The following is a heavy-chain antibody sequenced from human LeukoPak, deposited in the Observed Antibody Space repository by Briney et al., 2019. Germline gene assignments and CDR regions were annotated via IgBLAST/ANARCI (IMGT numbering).Heavy chain of an antibody. J-gene: IGHJ4*02. Sequence: PGGSLRLSCAASGFTFSSYAMKWVRQAPGKGLEWVSTISGSGASTYYADSVKGRFTISRDNSQNTVYLQMNSLRAEDTAVYYCARDLNWETYWGQGTLVSASS. D-gene: IGHD7-27*01. V-gene: IGHV3-23*01. CDR3: ARDLNWETY. CDR2: ISGSGAST. CDR1: GFTFSSYA.